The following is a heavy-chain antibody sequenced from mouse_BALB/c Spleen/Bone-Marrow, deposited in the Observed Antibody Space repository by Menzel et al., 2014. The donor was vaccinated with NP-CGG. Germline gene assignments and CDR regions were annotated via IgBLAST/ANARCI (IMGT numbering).Heavy chain of an antibody. J-gene: IGHJ3*01. D-gene: IGHD2-10*02. Sequence: EVHLVESGGGLVQPGDSLRISCATSGFTFSDFYMEWVRQPPGKRLEWIAASRNKAKYYTTEYSASVKGRFIVSRDTSQSVLYLQMNALRAEDTAIYYCARDVGYGNYFVYWGQGTLVTVSA. CDR3: ARDVGYGNYFVY. CDR1: GFTFSDFY. CDR2: SRNKAKYYTT. V-gene: IGHV7-1*02.